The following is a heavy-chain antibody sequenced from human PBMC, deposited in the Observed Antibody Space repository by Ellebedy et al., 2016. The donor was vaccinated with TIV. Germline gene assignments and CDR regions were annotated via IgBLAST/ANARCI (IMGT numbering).Heavy chain of an antibody. CDR3: TRETNPSPGAVAGTGFDC. Sequence: PGGSLRLSCVASGFSFSNYGMHWVRQAPGKGLEWVAFKRFDGRNEYNGDSVKSRFFISRDVSKNTLFLQMNRLRAEDTAIYYCTRETNPSPGAVAGTGFDCWGQGALVIVSS. D-gene: IGHD6-19*01. J-gene: IGHJ4*02. V-gene: IGHV3-30*02. CDR2: KRFDGRNE. CDR1: GFSFSNYG.